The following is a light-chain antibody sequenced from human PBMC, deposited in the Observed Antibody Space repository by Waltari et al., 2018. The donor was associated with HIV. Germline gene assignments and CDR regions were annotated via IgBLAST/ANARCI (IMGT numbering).Light chain of an antibody. Sequence: DIQMTQSPSTLSASVGDRVTITCQASQSIVTWLAWYQQKPGKAPKLLISKASSLETGVPSMFSGSGSGTEFTLTISSLQPDDFATYYCQQYNTNLGTFGQGTKVEIE. J-gene: IGKJ1*01. CDR1: QSIVTW. CDR3: QQYNTNLGT. CDR2: KAS. V-gene: IGKV1-5*03.